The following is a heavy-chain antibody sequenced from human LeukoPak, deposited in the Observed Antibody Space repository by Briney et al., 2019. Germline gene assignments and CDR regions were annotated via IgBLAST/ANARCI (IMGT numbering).Heavy chain of an antibody. CDR1: GGSISSYY. Sequence: SETLSLTCTVSGGSISSYYWSCIRQPPGKGLEWIGYIYYSGSTNYNPSLKSRVTISVDTSKNQFSLKLSSVTAADTAVYYCASRYYDILTGYFDAFDIWGQGTMVTVSS. J-gene: IGHJ3*02. CDR2: IYYSGST. D-gene: IGHD3-9*01. CDR3: ASRYYDILTGYFDAFDI. V-gene: IGHV4-59*01.